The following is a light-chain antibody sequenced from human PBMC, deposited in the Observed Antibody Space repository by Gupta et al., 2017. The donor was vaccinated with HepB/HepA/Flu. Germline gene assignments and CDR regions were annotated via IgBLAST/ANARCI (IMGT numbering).Light chain of an antibody. V-gene: IGLV2-23*02. J-gene: IGLJ2*01. CDR1: SSDVGSYNL. CDR2: EVS. Sequence: QSALTQPASVSGSPRQSITISCTGTSSDVGSYNLVSWYQQHPAKVPKLIIYEVSQRPSGVSNRFSGSKSGNTASLTISGLQAEDEADYYCCSYAGTTTFVLFGGGTKLTVL. CDR3: CSYAGTTTFVL.